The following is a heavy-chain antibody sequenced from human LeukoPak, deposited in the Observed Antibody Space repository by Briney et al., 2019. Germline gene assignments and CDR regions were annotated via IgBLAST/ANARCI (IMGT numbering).Heavy chain of an antibody. CDR1: GFTFSSYW. Sequence: SGGSLRLSCAASGFTFSSYWMSWVRQAPGKGLEWVANIKQDGSEKYYVDSVKGRFTISRDNAKNSLYLQMNSLRAEDTAVYYCATRAVSSGLYYFDYWGQGTLVTVSS. D-gene: IGHD6-19*01. V-gene: IGHV3-7*03. CDR2: IKQDGSEK. J-gene: IGHJ4*02. CDR3: ATRAVSSGLYYFDY.